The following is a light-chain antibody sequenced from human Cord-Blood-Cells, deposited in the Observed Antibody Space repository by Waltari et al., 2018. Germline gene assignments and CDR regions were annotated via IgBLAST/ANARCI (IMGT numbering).Light chain of an antibody. CDR2: QDS. V-gene: IGLV3-1*01. CDR1: KLGDKY. CDR3: QAWDSSVV. J-gene: IGLJ2*01. Sequence: SYELTPPPSVSVSPGQTASITCSGDKLGDKYACWYQQKPGQSPVLVIYQDSKRPSGIPERFSGSNSGNASTLTISGTHAMDEADYYCQAWDSSVVFGGGTKLTVL.